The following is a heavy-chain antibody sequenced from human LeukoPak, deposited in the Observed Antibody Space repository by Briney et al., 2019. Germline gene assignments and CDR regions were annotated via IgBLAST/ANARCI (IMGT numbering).Heavy chain of an antibody. J-gene: IGHJ4*02. V-gene: IGHV1-69*13. Sequence: SVKVSCKASGGTFSSFAISWVRQAPGQGLEWMGGIIPIFGTANYAQKFQGRVTITADESTSTAYMELSSLRSEDTAVYYCAREIYYDSSGLFDYWGQGTLVTVSS. D-gene: IGHD3-22*01. CDR2: IIPIFGTA. CDR1: GGTFSSFA. CDR3: AREIYYDSSGLFDY.